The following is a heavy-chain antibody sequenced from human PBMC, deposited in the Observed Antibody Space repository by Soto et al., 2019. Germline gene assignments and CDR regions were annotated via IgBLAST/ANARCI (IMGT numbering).Heavy chain of an antibody. D-gene: IGHD1-26*01. CDR2: IYYRGST. CDR3: ARDGREASGMDV. J-gene: IGHJ6*02. V-gene: IGHV4-59*11. Sequence: SETLSLNCTVSVGSISSHYWSWVRQAPGKGLEWIGHIYYRGSTTYNPSLRSRSTISVDTSNNQFSLKLNSVTTADTAVYYCARDGREASGMDVWGQGTKVTVSS. CDR1: VGSISSHY.